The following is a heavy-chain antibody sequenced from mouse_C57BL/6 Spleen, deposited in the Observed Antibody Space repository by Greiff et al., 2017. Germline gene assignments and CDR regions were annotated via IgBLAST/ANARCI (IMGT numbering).Heavy chain of an antibody. V-gene: IGHV1-54*01. Sequence: QVQLQQSGAELVRPGTSVKVSCKASGYAFTNYLIEWVKQRPGQGLEWIGVINPGSGGTNYNEKFKGKATLTADKSSSTAYMQLSSLTSEDSAVYFCARWAGSSSPWFAYWCQGTLVTVSA. CDR1: GYAFTNYL. D-gene: IGHD1-1*01. J-gene: IGHJ3*01. CDR3: ARWAGSSSPWFAY. CDR2: INPGSGGT.